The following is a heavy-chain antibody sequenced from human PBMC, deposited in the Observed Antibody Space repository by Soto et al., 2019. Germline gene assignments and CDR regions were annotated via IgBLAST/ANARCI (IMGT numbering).Heavy chain of an antibody. CDR3: AKDDYCDHGGTGVN. V-gene: IGHV3-23*01. J-gene: IGHJ4*02. Sequence: EVQLLESGGGAVQPGGSLRLCCGASGLTFPSHCMSWVRQPPGKGLEWVSGISASGANTYYADSVTGRFTISRDNSKNTLDLQMNSLRADDTATYYCAKDDYCDHGGTGVNWGQGALVTVSS. CDR2: ISASGANT. D-gene: IGHD4-17*01. CDR1: GLTFPSHC.